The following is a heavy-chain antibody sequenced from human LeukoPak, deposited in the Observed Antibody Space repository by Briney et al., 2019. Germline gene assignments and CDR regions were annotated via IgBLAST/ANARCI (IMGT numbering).Heavy chain of an antibody. J-gene: IGHJ4*02. D-gene: IGHD5-18*01. V-gene: IGHV4-4*07. Sequence: PSETLSLTCTVSGGSISNYYWSWIRQPAGKALEWIGRINTSGSTDYNPSLKSRVTMSVDTSKNQFSLNLRSLTAADTAVYYCARSRGTTLVTRFDYWGQGTLVTVSS. CDR2: INTSGST. CDR3: ARSRGTTLVTRFDY. CDR1: GGSISNYY.